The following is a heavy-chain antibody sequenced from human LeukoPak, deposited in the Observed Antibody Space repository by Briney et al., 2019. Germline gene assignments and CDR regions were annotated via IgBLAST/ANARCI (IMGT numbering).Heavy chain of an antibody. J-gene: IGHJ6*04. Sequence: ASVKVSCKASGYTFTSYGISWVRQAPGQGLEWMGWISTYNGYANYAQKLQGRVPMTTETSTSTAYMELRSLRSDDTAVYYCARNSSDWYGYMDVWGKGTTVTVSS. D-gene: IGHD6-19*01. CDR3: ARNSSDWYGYMDV. CDR2: ISTYNGYA. CDR1: GYTFTSYG. V-gene: IGHV1-18*01.